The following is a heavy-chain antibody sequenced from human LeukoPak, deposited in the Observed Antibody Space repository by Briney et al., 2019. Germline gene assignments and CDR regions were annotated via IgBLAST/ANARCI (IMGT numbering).Heavy chain of an antibody. Sequence: PGGSLRLSCAASGFTFSSYWMNWVRQAPGKGLEWVANIKQDGSEKYYVGSVKGRFTISRDNAKNSLYLQMNSLRAEDTAVYYCARNWAASRYRRNDYSGQGTLVTVSS. V-gene: IGHV3-7*01. J-gene: IGHJ4*02. CDR3: ARNWAASRYRRNDY. D-gene: IGHD3-16*02. CDR1: GFTFSSYW. CDR2: IKQDGSEK.